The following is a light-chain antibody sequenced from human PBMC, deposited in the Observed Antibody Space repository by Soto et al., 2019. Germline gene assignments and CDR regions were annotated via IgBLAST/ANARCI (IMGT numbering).Light chain of an antibody. CDR2: KIS. J-gene: IGKJ1*01. Sequence: DVVMTQSPLSLPVTLGQPASISCSSSQILVDRDGNTYFNWYQRRPGQPPRRLIYKISYRDSGVPDRFSGSGSGTYFTLKISRVEAEAVGFYYCMHGTLWPWTFGQGTKVDIK. V-gene: IGKV2-30*01. CDR3: MHGTLWPWT. CDR1: QILVDRDGNTY.